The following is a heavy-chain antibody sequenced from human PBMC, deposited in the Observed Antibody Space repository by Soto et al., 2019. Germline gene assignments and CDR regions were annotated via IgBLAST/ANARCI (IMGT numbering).Heavy chain of an antibody. J-gene: IGHJ6*03. CDR1: GFTFSSYG. V-gene: IGHV3-30*18. CDR2: ISYDGNNK. Sequence: GGSLRLSCAASGFTFSSYGMHWVRQAPGKGLEWVAVISYDGNNKYYADSVKGRFTISRDNSKNTQYLQKNNLRDEDTVVYYCAKAVSSSGIAVAGTSYYYMDVWGKGTTVTVSS. D-gene: IGHD6-19*01. CDR3: AKAVSSSGIAVAGTSYYYMDV.